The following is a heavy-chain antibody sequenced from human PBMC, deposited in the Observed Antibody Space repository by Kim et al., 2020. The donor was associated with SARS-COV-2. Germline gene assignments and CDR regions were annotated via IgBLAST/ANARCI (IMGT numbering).Heavy chain of an antibody. D-gene: IGHD1-26*01. V-gene: IGHV1-69*13. CDR2: IIPIFGTA. CDR3: ARESDSGSTQGDAFDI. J-gene: IGHJ3*02. Sequence: SVKVSCKASGGTFSSYAISWVRQAPGQGLEWMGGIIPIFGTANHAQKFQGRVTITADESTSTAYMELSSLRSEDTAVYYCARESDSGSTQGDAFDIWGQGTMVTVSS. CDR1: GGTFSSYA.